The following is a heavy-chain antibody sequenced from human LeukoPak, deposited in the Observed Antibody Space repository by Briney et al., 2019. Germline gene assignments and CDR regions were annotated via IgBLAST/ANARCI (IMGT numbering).Heavy chain of an antibody. CDR2: ISAYNGNT. V-gene: IGHV1-18*01. J-gene: IGHJ4*02. CDR3: ARDPLAYCGGDCYHYY. CDR1: GYTFTSYG. D-gene: IGHD2-21*02. Sequence: ASVKVSCKASGYTFTSYGISWVRQAPGQGLEWMGWISAYNGNTNYAQKLQGRVTMTTGTSTSTAYMELRSLRSDDTAVYYCARDPLAYCGGDCYHYYWGQGTLVTVSS.